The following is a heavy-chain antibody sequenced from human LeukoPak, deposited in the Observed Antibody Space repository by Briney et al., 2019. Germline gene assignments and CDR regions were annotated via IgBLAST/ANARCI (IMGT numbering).Heavy chain of an antibody. CDR2: INHSGSS. D-gene: IGHD1-26*01. CDR3: ARASIVGAKRPRSGTFDL. Sequence: SETLSLTCAVYGGSFSGYYWNWIRQPPGKGLEWIGEINHSGSSNYNPSLKSRITISVGTSKNQFSLNLSSVTAADTAVYYCARASIVGAKRPRSGTFDLWGQGTMVTVSS. J-gene: IGHJ3*01. CDR1: GGSFSGYY. V-gene: IGHV4-34*01.